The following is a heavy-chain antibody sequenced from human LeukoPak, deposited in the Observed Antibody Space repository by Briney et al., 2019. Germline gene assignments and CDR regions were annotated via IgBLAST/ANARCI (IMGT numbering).Heavy chain of an antibody. V-gene: IGHV1-2*02. Sequence: ASVKVSCKASGYTFTGYSMHWVRQAPGQGLEWMGWIVPNSGGTSYAQKFQGRVTMTRDTSITTVYMELTGLRSDDTAVYYCARDYDQNRGAIDIWGQGTMVTVSS. CDR3: ARDYDQNRGAIDI. D-gene: IGHD2/OR15-2a*01. J-gene: IGHJ3*02. CDR2: IVPNSGGT. CDR1: GYTFTGYS.